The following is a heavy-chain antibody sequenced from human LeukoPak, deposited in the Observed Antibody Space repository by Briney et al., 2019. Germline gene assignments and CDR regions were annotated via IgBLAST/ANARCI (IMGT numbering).Heavy chain of an antibody. D-gene: IGHD2-2*01. CDR2: IIPIFGTA. Sequence: SVKVSCKASGGTFSSYAISWVRQAPGQGLEWMGGIIPIFGTANYAQKFQGRVTITADESTSTAYMELISLRSEDTAVYYCARQVVPSAYYYYYYMDVWGKGTTVTVSS. J-gene: IGHJ6*03. V-gene: IGHV1-69*01. CDR3: ARQVVPSAYYYYYYMDV. CDR1: GGTFSSYA.